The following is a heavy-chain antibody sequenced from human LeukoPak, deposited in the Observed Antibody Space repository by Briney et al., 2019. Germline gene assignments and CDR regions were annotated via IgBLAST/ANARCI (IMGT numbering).Heavy chain of an antibody. Sequence: SETLSLTCTVSGGSISPYYWSWIRQSPGKGLEWIAHIYYTGISDHNPSLKSRVTITADTSKNQFSLKLSSVTAADTAIYYCARHLAPSSGYLTLDFWGQGTLVTVSS. J-gene: IGHJ4*02. CDR2: IYYTGIS. D-gene: IGHD3-22*01. CDR3: ARHLAPSSGYLTLDF. V-gene: IGHV4-59*08. CDR1: GGSISPYY.